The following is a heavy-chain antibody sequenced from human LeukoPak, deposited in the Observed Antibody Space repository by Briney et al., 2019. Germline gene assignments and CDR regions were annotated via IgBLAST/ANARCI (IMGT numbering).Heavy chain of an antibody. D-gene: IGHD1-26*01. J-gene: IGHJ1*01. Sequence: PSETLSLTCTVAGYSISDAFYWGWIRQPPGKGLEFIATIYHDGTSHYNPSLESRATISVDTSKNQSSRKLTSVTAADTAVYYCARDVSWDESFQRWGQGTLVTVSS. V-gene: IGHV4-38-2*02. CDR3: ARDVSWDESFQR. CDR2: IYHDGTS. CDR1: GYSISDAFY.